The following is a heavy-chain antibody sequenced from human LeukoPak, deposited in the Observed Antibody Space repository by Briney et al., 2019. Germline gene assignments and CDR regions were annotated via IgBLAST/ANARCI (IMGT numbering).Heavy chain of an antibody. Sequence: EASVKVSCKASGGTFSSYAISWVRQAPGQGLEWMGGIIPIFGTANYAQKFQGRVTITADESTSTAYMELSSLRSEDTAVYYCARISGSSRGFDPWGRGTLVTVSS. D-gene: IGHD3-10*01. CDR3: ARISGSSRGFDP. CDR1: GGTFSSYA. J-gene: IGHJ5*02. V-gene: IGHV1-69*13. CDR2: IIPIFGTA.